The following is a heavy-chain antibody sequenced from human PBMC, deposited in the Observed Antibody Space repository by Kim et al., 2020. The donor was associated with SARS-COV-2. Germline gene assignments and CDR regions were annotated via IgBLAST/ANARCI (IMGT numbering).Heavy chain of an antibody. D-gene: IGHD3-3*01. CDR3: ARIPPITIFGVVQDDY. CDR1: GFTFSSYE. J-gene: IGHJ4*02. CDR2: ISSSGSTI. V-gene: IGHV3-48*03. Sequence: GGSLRLSCAASGFTFSSYEMNWVRQAPGKGLEWVSYISSSGSTIYYADSVKGRFTISRDNAKNSLYLQMNSLRAEDTAVYYCARIPPITIFGVVQDDYWGQGTLVTVSS.